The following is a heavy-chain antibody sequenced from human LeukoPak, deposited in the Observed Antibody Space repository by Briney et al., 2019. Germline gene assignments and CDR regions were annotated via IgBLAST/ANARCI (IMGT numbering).Heavy chain of an antibody. V-gene: IGHV3-30*02. CDR1: GFTFSSYG. J-gene: IGHJ4*02. CDR2: IRYDGSNK. D-gene: IGHD6-13*01. CDR3: AKDLDSSSWYSPVDH. Sequence: GGSLRLSCAASGFTFSSYGIHWVRQAPAKGLDWVAFIRYDGSNKYYADSVKGRFTISRDNSKNTLYVQMNSLRAEDTAVYYCAKDLDSSSWYSPVDHWGQGTLVTVSS.